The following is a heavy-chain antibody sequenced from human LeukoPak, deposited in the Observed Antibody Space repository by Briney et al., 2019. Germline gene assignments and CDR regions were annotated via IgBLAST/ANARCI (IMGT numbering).Heavy chain of an antibody. CDR3: ARSSGWSKGAFDI. V-gene: IGHV4-59*01. D-gene: IGHD6-19*01. Sequence: PSETLSLXCTVSGGSISSYYWRWIRQPPGKGLEWIGYIYYSGSTNYNPSLKSRVTISVDTSKNQFSLKLSSVTAADTAVYYCARSSGWSKGAFDIWGQGTMVTVSS. CDR1: GGSISSYY. J-gene: IGHJ3*02. CDR2: IYYSGST.